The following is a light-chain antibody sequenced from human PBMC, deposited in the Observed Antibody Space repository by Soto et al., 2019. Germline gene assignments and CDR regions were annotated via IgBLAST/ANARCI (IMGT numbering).Light chain of an antibody. V-gene: IGLV3-21*04. J-gene: IGLJ2*01. CDR3: QVWDSSSVV. CDR2: YDS. CDR1: NIGSKS. Sequence: SYELTQPPSVSVAPGKTARITCGGNNIGSKSVHWYQQKPGQAPVLVIYYDSDRPSGIPERFSGSNSGNTATLTISRVEAGDEAYYYCQVWDSSSVVFGGGTKLTVL.